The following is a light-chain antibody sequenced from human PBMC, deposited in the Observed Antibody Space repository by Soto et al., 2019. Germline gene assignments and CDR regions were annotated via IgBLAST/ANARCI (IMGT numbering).Light chain of an antibody. CDR1: QSLLHSNGYTY. J-gene: IGKJ4*01. V-gene: IGKV2-28*01. Sequence: DIVMTQSPLSLPVTPGEPASISCRSSQSLLHSNGYTYLDWYLQKPGQSPQLLIYLGSNRASGVPDRFSGSGSGTDFTLKISRVEAEDVGVYYCMQALQLLTFGGGTKVEIK. CDR2: LGS. CDR3: MQALQLLT.